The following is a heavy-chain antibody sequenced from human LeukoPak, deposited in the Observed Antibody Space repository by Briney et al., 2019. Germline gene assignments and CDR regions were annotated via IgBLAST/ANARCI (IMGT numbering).Heavy chain of an antibody. CDR3: ARLDCGGDCYYFDY. D-gene: IGHD2-21*02. CDR2: IIPIFGTA. J-gene: IGHJ4*02. V-gene: IGHV1-69*13. Sequence: GASVKVSCKASGGTFSSYAISWVRQAPGQGLKWMGGIIPIFGTANYAQKFQGRVTITADESTSTAYMELSSLRSEDTAVYYCARLDCGGDCYYFDYWGQGTLVTVSS. CDR1: GGTFSSYA.